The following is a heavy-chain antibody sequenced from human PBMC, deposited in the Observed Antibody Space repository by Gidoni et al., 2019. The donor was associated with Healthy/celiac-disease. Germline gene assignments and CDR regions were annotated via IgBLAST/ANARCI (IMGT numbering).Heavy chain of an antibody. D-gene: IGHD3-3*01. CDR1: GYTFTSYY. V-gene: IGHV1-46*01. Sequence: QVQLVQSGAAVKKPGASVKVSCKASGYTFTSYYMHWVRQAPGQGLEWMGIINPSGGSTSYAQKFQGRVTMTRDTSTSTVYMELSSLRSEDTAVYYCARGLKYYDFWSGTTFDYWGQGTLVTVSS. J-gene: IGHJ4*02. CDR3: ARGLKYYDFWSGTTFDY. CDR2: INPSGGST.